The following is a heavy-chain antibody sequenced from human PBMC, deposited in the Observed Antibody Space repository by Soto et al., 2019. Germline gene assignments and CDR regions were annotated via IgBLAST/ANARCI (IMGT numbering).Heavy chain of an antibody. CDR1: GGSFSGYY. Sequence: PSETLSLTCAVYGGSFSGYYWSWIRQPPGKGLEWIGEINHSGSTNYNPSLKSRVTISVDTSKNQFSLKLSSVTVADTAVYYCARSIAAAGRQYFQHWGQGTLVTVSS. CDR3: ARSIAAAGRQYFQH. J-gene: IGHJ1*01. CDR2: INHSGST. D-gene: IGHD6-13*01. V-gene: IGHV4-34*01.